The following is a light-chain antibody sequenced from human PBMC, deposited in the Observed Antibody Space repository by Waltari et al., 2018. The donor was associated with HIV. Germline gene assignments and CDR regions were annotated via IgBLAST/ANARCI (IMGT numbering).Light chain of an antibody. J-gene: IGLJ1*01. V-gene: IGLV3-25*03. CDR2: KDT. CDR1: ALRAQY. Sequence: SYELTQPPSVSVLPGQTARITCSGDALRAQYVSWYQQKPGQAPVLVMYKDTERPSGMPERFFGSASGTSVTLIISGVQAEDEADYYCQSADTSLSYYVFGTGTKVSVL. CDR3: QSADTSLSYYV.